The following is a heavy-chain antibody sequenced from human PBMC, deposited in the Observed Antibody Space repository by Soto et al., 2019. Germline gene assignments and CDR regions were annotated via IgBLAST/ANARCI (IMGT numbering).Heavy chain of an antibody. D-gene: IGHD1-1*01. CDR1: GDSVSSNSAT. CDR3: GRAHLGSDRYILEPFDP. V-gene: IGHV6-1*01. J-gene: IGHJ5*02. CDR2: TYYRSKWYN. Sequence: PSQTLSLTCAISGDSVSSNSATWNWIRQSPSRGLEWLGRTYYRSKWYNDYAISVKSRITINPDTSKNQFSLQLNSVVPEDTAVYYCGRAHLGSDRYILEPFDPWGQGTLVTVPQ.